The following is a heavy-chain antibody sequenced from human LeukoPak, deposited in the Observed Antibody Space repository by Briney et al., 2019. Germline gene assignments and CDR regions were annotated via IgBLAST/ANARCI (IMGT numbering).Heavy chain of an antibody. CDR3: AKDVIGGSHRGPFDY. V-gene: IGHV3-30*18. J-gene: IGHJ4*02. D-gene: IGHD1-26*01. CDR2: ISYDGSNK. CDR1: GFTFSSYG. Sequence: PGRSLRLSCAAPGFTFSSYGMHWVRQGPRKGLEWVAVISYDGSNKYYADAVKGRFTISRDNSKNTLYLEMNSLRGEDTAVYYCAKDVIGGSHRGPFDYWGQGTLVTVSS.